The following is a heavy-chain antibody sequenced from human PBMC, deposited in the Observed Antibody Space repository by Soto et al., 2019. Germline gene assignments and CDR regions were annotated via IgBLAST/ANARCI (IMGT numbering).Heavy chain of an antibody. Sequence: QVQLQQWGAGLLKPSETLSLTCAVYGGSFSGYYWSWIRQPPGKGLEWIGEINHSGSTNYNPSLKSRVPISVDTSKTQFSLKVSSVTAADTAVYYCARGQDCSGGSCYSGWFDPWGQGTLVTVSS. CDR1: GGSFSGYY. CDR2: INHSGST. V-gene: IGHV4-34*01. CDR3: ARGQDCSGGSCYSGWFDP. D-gene: IGHD2-15*01. J-gene: IGHJ5*02.